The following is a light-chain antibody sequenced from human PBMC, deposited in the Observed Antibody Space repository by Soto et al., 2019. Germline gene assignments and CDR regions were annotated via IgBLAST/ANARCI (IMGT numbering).Light chain of an antibody. Sequence: EVVMRQSPPTLSFSVGERATLYCRASQSVSSYLAWYQQKPGQAPRLLIYDASNRATGIPARFSGSGSGTEFTLTISSLQPEDFAVYYCQQYNNWPLTFGQGTTVDIK. V-gene: IGKV3-15*01. CDR2: DAS. J-gene: IGKJ1*01. CDR1: QSVSSY. CDR3: QQYNNWPLT.